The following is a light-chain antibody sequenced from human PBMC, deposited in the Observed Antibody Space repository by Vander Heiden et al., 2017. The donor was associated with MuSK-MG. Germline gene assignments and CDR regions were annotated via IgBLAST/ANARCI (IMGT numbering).Light chain of an antibody. J-gene: IGKJ4*01. CDR2: AAS. V-gene: IGKV1-39*01. Sequence: GDRVTITCRASQSISSYLNWYQQKPGKAPKLLIYAASSWQSGVPSRFSGSGSGTDFTLTISRLQHEDFANYYWQQSYSTITFGGGTKVEIK. CDR1: QSISSY. CDR3: QQSYSTIT.